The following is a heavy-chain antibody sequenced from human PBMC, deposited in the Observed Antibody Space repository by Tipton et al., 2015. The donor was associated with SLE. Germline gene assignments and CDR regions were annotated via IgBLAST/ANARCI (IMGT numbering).Heavy chain of an antibody. CDR2: IYYSGST. Sequence: TLSPTCTVSGGSISSYYWSWIRQPPGKGLEWIGYIYYSGSTNYNPSLKDRVTISVDTSKNQFSLKLSSVTAADTAFYYCATGVGATTFDYWGQGTLVTVSS. J-gene: IGHJ4*02. V-gene: IGHV4-59*01. D-gene: IGHD1-26*01. CDR3: ATGVGATTFDY. CDR1: GGSISSYY.